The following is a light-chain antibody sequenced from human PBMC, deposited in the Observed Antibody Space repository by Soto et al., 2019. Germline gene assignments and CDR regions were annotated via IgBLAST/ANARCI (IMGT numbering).Light chain of an antibody. Sequence: EIVLTQSPATLSLSPGEAATLSCRASQSVSNYLAWYQQKPGQAPRLLIYDASQRATGIPARFSGSGSGTDFSLTISSLEPEDFAVYYCQQRSNWALTFGGGTKVEIK. CDR2: DAS. CDR3: QQRSNWALT. CDR1: QSVSNY. V-gene: IGKV3-11*01. J-gene: IGKJ4*01.